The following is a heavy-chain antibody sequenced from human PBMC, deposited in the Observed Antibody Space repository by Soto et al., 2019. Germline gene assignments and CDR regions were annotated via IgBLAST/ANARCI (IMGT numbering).Heavy chain of an antibody. J-gene: IGHJ6*02. CDR3: ARGGYYDSSGGKLSHYGLDV. D-gene: IGHD3-16*01. CDR2: ISPYNDYT. V-gene: IGHV1-18*01. CDR1: GYTFIRYG. Sequence: QVQLAQSANEVKKPGASVRVSCKAAGYTFIRYGIAWVRQAPGQGLERMGWISPYNDYTVYAQKFQGRVSMTADTSTRTVYMNLRGLKSDDTAVYYCARGGYYDSSGGKLSHYGLDVWGQGTSVSVSS.